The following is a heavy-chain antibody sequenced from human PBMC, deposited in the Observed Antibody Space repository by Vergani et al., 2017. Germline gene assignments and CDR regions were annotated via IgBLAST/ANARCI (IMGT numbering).Heavy chain of an antibody. J-gene: IGHJ4*02. D-gene: IGHD2-2*01. Sequence: VQLLESGGGLVQPGGSLRLSCAASGFSFSSYAMHWVRQAPGKGLEWVAIIWYDGSNKNYADSVKGRFTISRDNSKNTLYLQMNSLRAEDTAVYFCAKAAHPLGYQLPYFDYWGQGTLVTVSS. CDR1: GFSFSSYA. CDR3: AKAAHPLGYQLPYFDY. CDR2: IWYDGSNK. V-gene: IGHV3-33*06.